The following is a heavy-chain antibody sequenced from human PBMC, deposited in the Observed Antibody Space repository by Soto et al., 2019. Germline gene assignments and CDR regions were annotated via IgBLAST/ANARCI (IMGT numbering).Heavy chain of an antibody. D-gene: IGHD2-15*01. V-gene: IGHV1-69*13. Sequence: PVKVSCKASGGTFSSYAISWVRQAPGQGLEWMGGIIPIFGTANYAQKLQGRVTITADESTSTAYMELSSLRSEDTAVYYCARDHVVVVAATHYYYGMDVWGQGTTVTVSS. CDR3: ARDHVVVVAATHYYYGMDV. CDR1: GGTFSSYA. J-gene: IGHJ6*02. CDR2: IIPIFGTA.